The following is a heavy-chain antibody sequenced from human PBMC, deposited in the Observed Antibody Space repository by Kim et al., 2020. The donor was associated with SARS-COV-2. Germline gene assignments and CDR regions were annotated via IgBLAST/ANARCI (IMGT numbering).Heavy chain of an antibody. D-gene: IGHD6-6*01. CDR1: GFTFSSYA. CDR3: ARDKYSSSSAMWYYYGMDV. Sequence: GGSLRLSCAASGFTFSSYAMHWVRQAPGKGLEWVAVISYDGSNKYYADSVKGRFTISRDNSKNTLYLQMNSLRAEDTAVYYCARDKYSSSSAMWYYYGMDVWGQGTTVTVSS. V-gene: IGHV3-30*04. J-gene: IGHJ6*02. CDR2: ISYDGSNK.